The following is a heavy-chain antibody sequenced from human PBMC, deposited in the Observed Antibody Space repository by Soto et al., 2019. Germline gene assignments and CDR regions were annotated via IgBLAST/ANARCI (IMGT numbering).Heavy chain of an antibody. CDR3: AKEESSGWYTYFDY. J-gene: IGHJ4*02. Sequence: QVQLVESGGGVVRPGRSLRLSCAASGFIFSGYDIHWVRQAPGKGLEWVAGISYDGSNKYYADSVKGRFTISRDNSKNTLFLQMSSLRAEDTAVHFCAKEESSGWYTYFDYWGQGILVTVST. V-gene: IGHV3-30*18. D-gene: IGHD6-19*01. CDR1: GFIFSGYD. CDR2: ISYDGSNK.